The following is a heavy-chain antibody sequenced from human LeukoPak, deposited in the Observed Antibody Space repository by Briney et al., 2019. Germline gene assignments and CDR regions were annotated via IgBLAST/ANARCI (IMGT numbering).Heavy chain of an antibody. CDR3: ARDLTPHYDILTGYPDAFDI. CDR1: GYTFTCYG. CDR2: ISAYNGNT. Sequence: ASVKVSCKASGYTFTCYGISWVRQAPGQGLEWMGWISAYNGNTNYAQKLQGRVTMTTDTSTSTAYMELRSLRSDDTAVYYCARDLTPHYDILTGYPDAFDIWGQGTMVTVSS. J-gene: IGHJ3*02. D-gene: IGHD3-9*01. V-gene: IGHV1-18*01.